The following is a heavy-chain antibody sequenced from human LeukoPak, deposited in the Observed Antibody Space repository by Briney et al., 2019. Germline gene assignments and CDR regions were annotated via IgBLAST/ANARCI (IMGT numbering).Heavy chain of an antibody. J-gene: IGHJ4*02. Sequence: PGRSLRLSCAASGFTFSSYGMHWVRQAPGKGLEWVSYISSSGSTKYYADSVKGRFTISRDNAKNSLYLQMNSLRAEDTAVYYCAREDGFDFDYWGQGTLVTVSS. CDR3: AREDGFDFDY. V-gene: IGHV3-48*04. CDR2: ISSSGSTK. D-gene: IGHD3-10*01. CDR1: GFTFSSYG.